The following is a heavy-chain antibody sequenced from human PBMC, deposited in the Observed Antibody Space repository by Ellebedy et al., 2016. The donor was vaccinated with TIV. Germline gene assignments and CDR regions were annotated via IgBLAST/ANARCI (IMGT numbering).Heavy chain of an antibody. D-gene: IGHD6-19*01. V-gene: IGHV3-23*01. CDR2: ISGSGGGT. J-gene: IGHJ4*02. CDR1: GFTFSSYT. Sequence: GGSLRLSXAASGFTFSSYTMRWVRQAPGKGLEWVSDISGSGGGTYYADSVKGRFTISRDNSKNTLYLQMNSLRVEDTAVYYCARALGSGPCYWGQGTLVTVSS. CDR3: ARALGSGPCY.